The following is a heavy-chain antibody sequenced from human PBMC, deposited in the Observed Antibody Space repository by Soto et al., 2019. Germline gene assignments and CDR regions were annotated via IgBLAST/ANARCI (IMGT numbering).Heavy chain of an antibody. CDR1: GDSMNSYY. V-gene: IGHV4-59*08. Sequence: QLHLQESGPGLVKPSETLSLTCIVSGDSMNSYYWSWIRQPPGRGLEWIGYIYNTGIAIYNPSLKGRVTLSVDTSKNQCSLKVRSVTAADSAVYFCSSLRYGGYIDFWGQGAPVIVSA. CDR3: SSLRYGGYIDF. D-gene: IGHD1-26*01. CDR2: IYNTGIA. J-gene: IGHJ4*02.